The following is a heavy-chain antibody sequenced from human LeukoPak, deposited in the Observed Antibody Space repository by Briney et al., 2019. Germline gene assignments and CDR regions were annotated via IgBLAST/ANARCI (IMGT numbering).Heavy chain of an antibody. Sequence: PGGSLRLSCAASGFTFNNFAMSWVRQAPGKGLEWVANINQDGSEKYYVDSVRGRFAISRDNAKNSLYLQMNSLSPEDTAMYNCTGETYYLDHWGQGALVTVSS. CDR3: TGETYYLDH. J-gene: IGHJ4*02. CDR1: GFTFNNFA. V-gene: IGHV3-7*04. CDR2: INQDGSEK.